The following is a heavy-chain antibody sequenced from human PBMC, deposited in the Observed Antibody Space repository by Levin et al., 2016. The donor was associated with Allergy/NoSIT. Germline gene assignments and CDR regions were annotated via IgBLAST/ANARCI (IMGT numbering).Heavy chain of an antibody. CDR2: ISGSGGST. Sequence: GESLKISCAASGFTFSSYAMSWVRQAPGKGLEWVSAISGSGGSTYYADSVKGRFTISRDNSKNTLYLQMNSLRAEDTAVYYCAKSEGDWGYAAAFDIWGQGTMVTVSS. V-gene: IGHV3-23*01. D-gene: IGHD2-21*02. CDR1: GFTFSSYA. CDR3: AKSEGDWGYAAAFDI. J-gene: IGHJ3*02.